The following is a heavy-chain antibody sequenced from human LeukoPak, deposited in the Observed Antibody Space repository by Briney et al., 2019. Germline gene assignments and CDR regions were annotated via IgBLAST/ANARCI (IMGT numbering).Heavy chain of an antibody. D-gene: IGHD1-26*01. V-gene: IGHV4-34*01. J-gene: IGHJ4*02. CDR3: ASSPLLQDY. CDR1: GGSFSGYY. Sequence: SETLSLTCAVYGGSFSGYYWSWIRQPPGKGLEWIGEINHSGSTNYNPSLMSRVTISVDTSKNQFSLKLSSVTAADTAVYYCASSPLLQDYWGQGTLVTVSS. CDR2: INHSGST.